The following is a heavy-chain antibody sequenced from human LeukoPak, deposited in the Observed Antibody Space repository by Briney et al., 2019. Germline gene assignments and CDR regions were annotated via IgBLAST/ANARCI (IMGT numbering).Heavy chain of an antibody. D-gene: IGHD6-19*01. J-gene: IGHJ4*02. Sequence: PGGSLRLSCAASGFTFSSYAMSWVRQAPGKGLEWVAVISYDGSNKYYADSVKGRFTISRDNSKNTLYLQMNSLRAEDTAVYYCASVAVAGTGQVFDYWGQGTLVTVSS. CDR1: GFTFSSYA. CDR2: ISYDGSNK. CDR3: ASVAVAGTGQVFDY. V-gene: IGHV3-30-3*01.